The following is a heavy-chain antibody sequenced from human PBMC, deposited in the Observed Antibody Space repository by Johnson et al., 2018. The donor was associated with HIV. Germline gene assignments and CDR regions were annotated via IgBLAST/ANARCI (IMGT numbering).Heavy chain of an antibody. CDR1: GFTFSSYA. Sequence: QVQLVESGGGVVQPGRSLRLSCAASGFTFSSYAMHWVRQAPGKGLEWVAVMWYDGSNKYYAGSVKGRFTISRDNSKNTLYLQMNSLRTEDTAVYSCARGALGAFDIWGQGTMVTVSS. CDR3: ARGALGAFDI. CDR2: MWYDGSNK. D-gene: IGHD3-3*02. J-gene: IGHJ3*02. V-gene: IGHV3-30*04.